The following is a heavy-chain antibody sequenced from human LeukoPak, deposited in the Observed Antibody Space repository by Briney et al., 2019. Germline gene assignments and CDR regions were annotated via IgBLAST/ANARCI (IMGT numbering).Heavy chain of an antibody. CDR2: IYYSGST. Sequence: PSETLSLTCTVSGGSLGSSNYYWGWIRQPPGTGLEWLGSIYYSGSTYYNPSLKSRVSISVDTSKNQFSLKLSSVTAADTAVYYCARVGYSAGERYYYDYWGQGTLVTASS. J-gene: IGHJ4*02. CDR3: ARVGYSAGERYYYDY. CDR1: GGSLGSSNYY. V-gene: IGHV4-39*07. D-gene: IGHD1-26*01.